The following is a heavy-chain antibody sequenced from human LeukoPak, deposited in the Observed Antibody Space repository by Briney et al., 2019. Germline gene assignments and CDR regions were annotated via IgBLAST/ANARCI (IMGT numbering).Heavy chain of an antibody. J-gene: IGHJ4*02. Sequence: SETLSLTCTVSGGSISSYHWTWMRQAPGKGLEWIGYMNNTGSTNYNPSLKSRVTISAETSKNQFSLKLSSVTAADTAVYYCASMRVVVPAFFDYWGQGTLVTVSS. CDR2: MNNTGST. CDR3: ASMRVVVPAFFDY. CDR1: GGSISSYH. D-gene: IGHD2-2*01. V-gene: IGHV4-59*08.